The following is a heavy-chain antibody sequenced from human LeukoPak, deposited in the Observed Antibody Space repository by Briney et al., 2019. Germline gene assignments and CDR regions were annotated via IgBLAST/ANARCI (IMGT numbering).Heavy chain of an antibody. CDR1: GGSISSGGYY. CDR3: ARGGVAAAGTRGYFDY. CDR2: IYHSGST. Sequence: SQTLSLTCTVSGGSISSGGYYWSWIRQPPGKGLEWIGYIYHSGSTYYNPSLKSRVTISVDRSKNQFSLKLSSVTAADTAVYYCARGGVAAAGTRGYFDYWGQGTPVTVSS. V-gene: IGHV4-30-2*01. D-gene: IGHD6-13*01. J-gene: IGHJ4*02.